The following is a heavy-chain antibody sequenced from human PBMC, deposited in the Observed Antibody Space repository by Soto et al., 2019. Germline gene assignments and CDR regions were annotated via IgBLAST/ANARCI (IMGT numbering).Heavy chain of an antibody. CDR1: GFYISSYY. V-gene: IGHV4-59*08. Sequence: SETLSLTSTVSGFYISSYYWSWIRQPPGKGLEWIGYIYYSGSIKYNPSLKSRITISVDTSKNQFSLKLSSVTAADTAVYYCARHRTIAAGADAFDIWGQGTMVTVSS. CDR3: ARHRTIAAGADAFDI. J-gene: IGHJ3*02. CDR2: IYYSGSI. D-gene: IGHD6-13*01.